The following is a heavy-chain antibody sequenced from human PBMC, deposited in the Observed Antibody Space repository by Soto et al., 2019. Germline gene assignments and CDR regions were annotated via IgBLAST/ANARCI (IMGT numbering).Heavy chain of an antibody. V-gene: IGHV4-61*08. CDR2: IYYSGST. J-gene: IGHJ6*02. Sequence: SETLSLTCTVSGGAVISSGYYWSWIRQHPGKGLEWIGYIYYSGSTNYNPSLKSRVTISVDTSKNQFSLKLSSVTAADTAVYYCARGRMIFGNYYYGMDVWGQGTTVTVSS. CDR3: ARGRMIFGNYYYGMDV. CDR1: GGAVISSGYY. D-gene: IGHD3-3*01.